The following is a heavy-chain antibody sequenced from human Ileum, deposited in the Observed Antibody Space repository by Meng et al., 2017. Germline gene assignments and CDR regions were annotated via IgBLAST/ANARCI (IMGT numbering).Heavy chain of an antibody. CDR1: GYTYTRYA. CDR2: INTGNGDA. J-gene: IGHJ4*02. V-gene: IGHV1-3*04. Sequence: QVQLVQSGAAVKKPGASVKVSCKASGYTYTRYAMHWVRQAPGHRLEWMGWINTGNGDAKYSQRFQGRVTITRDTSASTVYMELSSLRSEDTTVYYCARGNQNYDILTGSYWGQGTLVTVSS. D-gene: IGHD3-9*01. CDR3: ARGNQNYDILTGSY.